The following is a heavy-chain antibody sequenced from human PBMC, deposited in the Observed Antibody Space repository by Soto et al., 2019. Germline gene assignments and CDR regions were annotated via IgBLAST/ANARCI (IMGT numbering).Heavy chain of an antibody. D-gene: IGHD3-22*01. CDR2: IYYSGST. V-gene: IGHV4-59*01. Sequence: PETLSLTCTVSGGSISSYYWSWIRQPPGKGLEWIGYIYYSGSTNYNPSLKSRVTISVDTSKNQFSLKLSSVTAADTAVYYCARVDYYDSSGYSGSLGYWGQGTLVTVSS. J-gene: IGHJ4*02. CDR3: ARVDYYDSSGYSGSLGY. CDR1: GGSISSYY.